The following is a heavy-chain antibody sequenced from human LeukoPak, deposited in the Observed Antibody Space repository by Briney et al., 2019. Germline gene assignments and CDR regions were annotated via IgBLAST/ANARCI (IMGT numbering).Heavy chain of an antibody. CDR1: GYTFTGYY. CDR3: ARDGDSSGWTRSDY. J-gene: IGHJ4*02. Sequence: ASVKVSCKASGYTFTGYYMHWVRQAPGQGLEWMGWINPNSGGTNYAQKFQGWVTMTRDTSISTAYMELSRLRSDDTAVYYCARDGDSSGWTRSDYWGQGTLVTVSS. D-gene: IGHD6-19*01. CDR2: INPNSGGT. V-gene: IGHV1-2*04.